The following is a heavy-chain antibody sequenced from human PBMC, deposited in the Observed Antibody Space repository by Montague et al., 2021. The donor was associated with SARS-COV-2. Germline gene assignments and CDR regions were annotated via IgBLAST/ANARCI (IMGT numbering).Heavy chain of an antibody. J-gene: IGHJ5*02. CDR1: GASISTGSDY. CDR2: FYYSGGS. Sequence: SETLSLTCTVSGASISTGSDYWTWIRQRPGRGLEWIGNFYYSGGSTYNPSLKSRVTISADTPKNLFSLTLKSVTASDTAVYYCARDRGDIYGGNSAWFDPWGQGTLVTVSS. CDR3: ARDRGDIYGGNSAWFDP. V-gene: IGHV4-61*03. D-gene: IGHD4-23*01.